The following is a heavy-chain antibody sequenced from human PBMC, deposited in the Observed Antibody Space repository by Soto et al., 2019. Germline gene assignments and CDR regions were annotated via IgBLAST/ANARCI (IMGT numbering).Heavy chain of an antibody. CDR2: LSYSGST. V-gene: IGHV4-39*01. CDR1: GCYISSSSYY. D-gene: IGHD6-19*01. Sequence: SPPVSLTCHLSGCYISSSSYYWAWRSQPPWKGLEWFRSLSYSGSTYYNPSLKSRVTISVDTSKNHFSLKLSSVPAADTAVYYCARHRYSSRWTINWFDPWCRGTLVTVS. J-gene: IGHJ5*02. CDR3: ARHRYSSRWTINWFDP.